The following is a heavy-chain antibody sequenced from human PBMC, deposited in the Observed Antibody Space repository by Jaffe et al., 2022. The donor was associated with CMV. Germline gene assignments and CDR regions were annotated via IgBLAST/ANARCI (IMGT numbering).Heavy chain of an antibody. Sequence: EVQLVESGGGLVKPGRSLRLSCTASGFTFGDYAMSWFRQAPGKGLEWVGFIRSKAYGGTTEYAASVKGRFTISRDDSKSIAYLQMNSLKTEDTAVYYCTRDLHLYLYSSSPPWHYGMDVWGQGTTVTVSS. V-gene: IGHV3-49*05. CDR1: GFTFGDYA. CDR3: TRDLHLYLYSSSPPWHYGMDV. J-gene: IGHJ6*02. D-gene: IGHD6-6*01. CDR2: IRSKAYGGTT.